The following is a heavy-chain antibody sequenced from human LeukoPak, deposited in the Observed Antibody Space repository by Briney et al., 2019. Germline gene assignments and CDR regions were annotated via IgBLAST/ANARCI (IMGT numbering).Heavy chain of an antibody. V-gene: IGHV3-30-3*01. CDR1: GFTFSSYA. Sequence: GRSLRLSCAASGFTFSSYAMHWVRQAPGKGLEWVAVISYDGSNKYYADSVKGRFTISRDNSKNTLYLQMNSLRAEDTAVYYCARDRPHVPGAFDIWGQGTMVTVSS. D-gene: IGHD1-26*01. CDR2: ISYDGSNK. CDR3: ARDRPHVPGAFDI. J-gene: IGHJ3*02.